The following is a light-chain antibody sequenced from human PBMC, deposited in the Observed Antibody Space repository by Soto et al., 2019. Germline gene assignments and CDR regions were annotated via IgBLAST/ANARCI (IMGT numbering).Light chain of an antibody. CDR3: QQRSNWPPAT. J-gene: IGKJ1*01. V-gene: IGKV3-11*01. Sequence: ETVMTQSPGTLSVSLGERATLSCRASQSVSIHLAWYQQKPGQAPRLLIYDASNRATGIPARFSGSGSGTDFTLTISSLEPEDFAVYYCQQRSNWPPATFGQGTKV. CDR1: QSVSIH. CDR2: DAS.